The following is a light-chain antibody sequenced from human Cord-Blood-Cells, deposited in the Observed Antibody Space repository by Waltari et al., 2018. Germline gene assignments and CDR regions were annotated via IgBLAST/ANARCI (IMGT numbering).Light chain of an antibody. CDR1: KLGDKY. CDR2: QNS. Sequence: SYELTQPPSVSVSPGQTASITCSGDKLGDKYACWYQQKPGQSPVLVIYQNSKRPSGIPGRVSGSNSGNTATLTISGTHAMDEADYYCQAWDSSTVVFGGGTKLTVL. V-gene: IGLV3-1*01. CDR3: QAWDSSTVV. J-gene: IGLJ2*01.